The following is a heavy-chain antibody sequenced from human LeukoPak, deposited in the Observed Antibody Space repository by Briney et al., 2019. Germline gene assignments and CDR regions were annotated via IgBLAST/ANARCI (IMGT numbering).Heavy chain of an antibody. CDR2: ISAYNGNT. Sequence: RASVKVSCKASGYTFTSYGISWVRQAPGQGLEWMGWISAYNGNTNYAQKLQGRVTMTTDTSTSTAHMELRSLRSDDTAVYYCARVKGVVTAILDYWGQGTLVTVSS. D-gene: IGHD2-21*02. V-gene: IGHV1-18*01. CDR1: GYTFTSYG. J-gene: IGHJ4*02. CDR3: ARVKGVVTAILDY.